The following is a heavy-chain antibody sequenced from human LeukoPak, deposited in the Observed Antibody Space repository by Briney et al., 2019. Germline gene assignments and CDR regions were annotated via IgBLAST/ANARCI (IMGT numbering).Heavy chain of an antibody. CDR3: AKSGGLSGSGRLAMDV. J-gene: IGHJ6*02. Sequence: PGGSLRLSRAASGFTFSTYAMSWVRLAPGKGLEWVSGISGSGGSTYYADSVKGRFTSSRDNSNNTLYVQMNSLRVEDTAVYYCAKSGGLSGSGRLAMDVWGQGTTATVSS. CDR1: GFTFSTYA. CDR2: ISGSGGST. D-gene: IGHD3-10*01. V-gene: IGHV3-23*01.